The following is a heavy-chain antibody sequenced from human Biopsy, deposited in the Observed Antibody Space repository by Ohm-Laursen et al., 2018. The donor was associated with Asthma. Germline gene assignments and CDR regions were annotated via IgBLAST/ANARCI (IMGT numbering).Heavy chain of an antibody. CDR3: ARGGYYGDRRHHNGLDV. D-gene: IGHD4-17*01. CDR2: IIPIFGTA. CDR1: GGTFSSYA. Sequence: SSVKVSCKASGGTFSSYAISWVRQAPGQGLEWMGRIIPIFGTANYAQKFQGRVTITADESTSTAYMELSSLRSEDTAVYYCARGGYYGDRRHHNGLDVWGQGTTVTVSS. J-gene: IGHJ6*02. V-gene: IGHV1-69*15.